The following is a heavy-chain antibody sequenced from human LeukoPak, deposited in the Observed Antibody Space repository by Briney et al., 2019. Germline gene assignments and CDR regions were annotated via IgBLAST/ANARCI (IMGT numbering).Heavy chain of an antibody. CDR1: GFTFSSYS. Sequence: GGSLRLSCAASGFTFSSYSMNWVRQAPGKGLEWVSYISSSSSTIYYADSVKGRFTISRDNAKNSLYLQMSSLRAEDTAVYYCARRADIVVVPAAHRDYYYYYYYMDVWGKGTTVTVSS. V-gene: IGHV3-48*01. CDR3: ARRADIVVVPAAHRDYYYYYYYMDV. CDR2: ISSSSSTI. J-gene: IGHJ6*03. D-gene: IGHD2-2*01.